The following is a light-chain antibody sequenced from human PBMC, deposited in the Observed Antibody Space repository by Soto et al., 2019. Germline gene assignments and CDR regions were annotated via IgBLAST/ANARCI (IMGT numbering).Light chain of an antibody. CDR2: GAS. CDR1: QSVITY. CDR3: QQYGSTPLT. V-gene: IGKV3-20*01. Sequence: ESVLTQSPGTLSLSPGERATLSCRASQSVITYLAWYQQKPGQAPRLLIYGASSRATGIPDRFSGSGSGTDFTLTISRLGPEDVAVYYCQQYGSTPLTFGGGTKVEIK. J-gene: IGKJ4*01.